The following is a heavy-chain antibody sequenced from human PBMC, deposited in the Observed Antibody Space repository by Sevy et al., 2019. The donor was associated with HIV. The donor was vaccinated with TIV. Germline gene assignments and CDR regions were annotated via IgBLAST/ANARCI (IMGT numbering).Heavy chain of an antibody. Sequence: GGYLRLSCAASGFTFSSSAMSWVRQAPGKGLEWVSAISYSGGSTYYADSVKGRFTISRDNSKNMLYLQMNSLRAEDTAVYYCAKDAIRGDYDYFDYWGQGTLVTVSS. CDR3: AKDAIRGDYDYFDY. V-gene: IGHV3-23*01. CDR2: ISYSGGST. CDR1: GFTFSSSA. J-gene: IGHJ4*01. D-gene: IGHD4-17*01.